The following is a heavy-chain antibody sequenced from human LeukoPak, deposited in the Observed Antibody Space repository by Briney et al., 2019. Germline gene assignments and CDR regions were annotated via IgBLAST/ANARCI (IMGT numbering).Heavy chain of an antibody. CDR3: ARTRALGTGYSSGWYFSWFDP. J-gene: IGHJ5*02. Sequence: ASVKVSCKASGYTFTSYGISWVRQAPGQGLEWMGWISAYNGNTNYAQKLQGRVTMTTDTSTSTAYMELRSLRSDDTAVYYCARTRALGTGYSSGWYFSWFDPWGQGTLVTVSS. D-gene: IGHD6-19*01. CDR1: GYTFTSYG. CDR2: ISAYNGNT. V-gene: IGHV1-18*01.